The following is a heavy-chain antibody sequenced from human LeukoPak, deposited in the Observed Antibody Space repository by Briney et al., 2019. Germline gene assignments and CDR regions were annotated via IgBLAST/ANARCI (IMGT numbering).Heavy chain of an antibody. CDR2: INSDGSST. J-gene: IGHJ4*02. Sequence: GWSLRLSCAAFGFTFSSYWMHWVRQVPRKGLVWVSRINSDGSSTNYADPVRGRFTISRDNAKNTLFLQMNSLRAEVTAVYYCVRTLAYYYDSGGFDYWGQGTLVTVSS. V-gene: IGHV3-74*01. CDR3: VRTLAYYYDSGGFDY. D-gene: IGHD3-22*01. CDR1: GFTFSSYW.